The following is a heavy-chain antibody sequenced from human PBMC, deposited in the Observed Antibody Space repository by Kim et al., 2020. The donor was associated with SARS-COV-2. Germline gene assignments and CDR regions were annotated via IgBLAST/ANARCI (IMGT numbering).Heavy chain of an antibody. CDR3: ASNYDILTGYSSKHPMDV. J-gene: IGHJ6*02. CDR2: IIPILGIA. D-gene: IGHD3-9*01. Sequence: SVKVSCKASGGTFSSYAISWVRQAPGQGLEWMGRIIPILGIANYAQKFQGRVTITADKSTSTAYMELSSLRSEDTAVYYCASNYDILTGYSSKHPMDVWGQGTTVTVSS. V-gene: IGHV1-69*04. CDR1: GGTFSSYA.